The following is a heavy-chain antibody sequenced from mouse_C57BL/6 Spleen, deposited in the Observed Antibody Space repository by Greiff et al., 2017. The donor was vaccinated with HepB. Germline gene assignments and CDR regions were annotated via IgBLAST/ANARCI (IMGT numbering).Heavy chain of an antibody. CDR2: IDPSDSYT. Sequence: QVQLKQPGAELVMPGASVKLSCKASGYTFTSYWMHWVKQRPGQGLEWIGEIDPSDSYTNYNQKFKGKSTLTVDKSSSTAYMQLSSLTSEDSAVYYCARRGLPTVVDYWGQGTTLTVSS. CDR3: ARRGLPTVVDY. V-gene: IGHV1-69*01. CDR1: GYTFTSYW. J-gene: IGHJ2*01. D-gene: IGHD5-5*01.